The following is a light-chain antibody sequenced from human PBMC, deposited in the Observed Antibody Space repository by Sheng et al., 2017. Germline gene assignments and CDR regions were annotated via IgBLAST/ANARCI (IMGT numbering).Light chain of an antibody. CDR1: SSDVGDYKY. Sequence: QAALTQPPSASGSPGQSVTISCTGTSSDVGDYKYVSWYQQHAGRAPKLIIYEVSKWPSGVPDRFSGSKSGNTASLTVSGLQADDEADYYCSSFAGGNNVIFGGGTKLTVL. CDR2: EVS. J-gene: IGLJ2*01. CDR3: SSFAGGNNVI. V-gene: IGLV2-8*01.